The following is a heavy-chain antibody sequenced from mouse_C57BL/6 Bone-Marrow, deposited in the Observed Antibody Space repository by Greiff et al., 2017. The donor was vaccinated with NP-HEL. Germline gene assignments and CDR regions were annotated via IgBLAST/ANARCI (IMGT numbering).Heavy chain of an antibody. D-gene: IGHD1-1*01. Sequence: QVQLKQSGAELVRPGTSVKMSCKASGYTFTNYWIGWAKQRPGHGLEWIGDIYPGGGYTNYNEKFKGKATLTADKSSSTAYMQFSSLTSGVSAIYYGARRDITTVVVDYWGQGTTLTVSS. V-gene: IGHV1-63*01. CDR1: GYTFTNYW. CDR2: IYPGGGYT. J-gene: IGHJ2*01. CDR3: ARRDITTVVVDY.